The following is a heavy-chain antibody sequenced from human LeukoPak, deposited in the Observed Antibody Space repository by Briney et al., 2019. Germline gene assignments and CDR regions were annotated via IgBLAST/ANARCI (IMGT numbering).Heavy chain of an antibody. Sequence: GGTLRLSCAASGFTFSTYNMHWVRQAPGRGLEWVSYIASGGGDIHYGDSVEGRFTVSRDNAKNSLYLQMNSLRAEDTAVYYCTRQAFDIWGQGTMVTVSS. CDR2: IASGGGDI. CDR3: TRQAFDI. J-gene: IGHJ3*02. V-gene: IGHV3-21*05. CDR1: GFTFSTYN.